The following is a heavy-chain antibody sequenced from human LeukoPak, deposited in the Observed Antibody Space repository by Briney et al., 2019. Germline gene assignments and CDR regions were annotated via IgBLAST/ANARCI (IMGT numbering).Heavy chain of an antibody. D-gene: IGHD3-22*01. J-gene: IGHJ3*02. CDR3: ARSAYYYDSSGYYYSDAFDI. V-gene: IGHV1-18*01. CDR1: GYTFTSYG. CDR2: ISAYNGNT. Sequence: ASVKASCKASGYTFTSYGISWVRQAPGQGLEWMGWISAYNGNTNYAQKLQGRVTMTTDTSTSTAYMELRSLRSDDTAVYYCARSAYYYDSSGYYYSDAFDIWGQGTMVTVSS.